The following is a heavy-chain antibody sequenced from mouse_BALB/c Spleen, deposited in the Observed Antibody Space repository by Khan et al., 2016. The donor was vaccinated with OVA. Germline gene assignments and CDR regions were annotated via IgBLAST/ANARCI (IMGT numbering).Heavy chain of an antibody. CDR3: ARVGYAGTMDY. CDR1: GYTFTKNG. D-gene: IGHD1-1*02. J-gene: IGHJ4*01. V-gene: IGHV9-3-1*01. CDR2: INTYTGEP. Sequence: QIQLVQSGPELKKPGEPVKISCKASGYTFTKNGLNWAKQAPGKVLKWMGWINTYTGEPTYADDFRGRFAFSLETSASTAYLQINNLKDEETATYFCARVGYAGTMDYWGQGTSVTVSS.